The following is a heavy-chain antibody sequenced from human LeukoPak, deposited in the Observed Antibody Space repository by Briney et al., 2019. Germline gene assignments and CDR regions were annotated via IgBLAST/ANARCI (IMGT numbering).Heavy chain of an antibody. CDR3: ARDLSGSYYPYFDY. V-gene: IGHV1-18*01. J-gene: IGHJ4*02. D-gene: IGHD1-26*01. Sequence: GASVKVPCKASGYTFTSYGISWVRQAPGQGLEWMGWISAYNGNTNYAQKLQGRVTMTTATSTAYMELRSLRSDDTAVYYCARDLSGSYYPYFDYWGQGTLVTVSS. CDR1: GYTFTSYG. CDR2: ISAYNGNT.